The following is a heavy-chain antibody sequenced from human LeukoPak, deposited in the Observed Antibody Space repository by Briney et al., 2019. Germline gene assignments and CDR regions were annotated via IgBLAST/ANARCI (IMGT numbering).Heavy chain of an antibody. J-gene: IGHJ4*02. Sequence: GGSLRLSCAASGFTVSSNYMSWVRQAPGKGLEWVSVIYSGGSTYYADSVKGRFTISRDNAKNSLYLQMNSLRAEDTAVYYCARDRLWGFDYWGQGTLVTVSS. V-gene: IGHV3-66*01. CDR3: ARDRLWGFDY. D-gene: IGHD5-18*01. CDR2: IYSGGST. CDR1: GFTVSSNY.